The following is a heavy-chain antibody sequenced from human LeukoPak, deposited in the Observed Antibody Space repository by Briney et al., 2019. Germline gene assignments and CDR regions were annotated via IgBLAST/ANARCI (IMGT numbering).Heavy chain of an antibody. J-gene: IGHJ5*02. V-gene: IGHV4-59*01. D-gene: IGHD3-3*01. CDR2: IYYSGST. CDR3: ARGVCWRTSDP. CDR1: GGSISSYY. Sequence: TSETLSLTCIVSGGSISSYYWSWIRQSPEKGLEWIGYIYYSGSTNYNPSLKSRVTISVDMSKNQFSLRLTSVTAADTAVYYCARGVCWRTSDPWGQGTLVTVSS.